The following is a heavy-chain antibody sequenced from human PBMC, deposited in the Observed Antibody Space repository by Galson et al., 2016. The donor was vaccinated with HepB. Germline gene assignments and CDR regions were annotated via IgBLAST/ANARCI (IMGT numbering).Heavy chain of an antibody. CDR1: GFSLTNARVG. D-gene: IGHD1-26*01. CDR3: ARMEVGATRGPVDY. J-gene: IGHJ4*02. V-gene: IGHV2-26*01. Sequence: ALVKPTQTLTLTCTVSGFSLTNARVGVSWIRQPPGKALEWLAHIFSNDEKSHTTSLKSRLTISKDTSKSQVVLTMTNRDPVDTATYYCARMEVGATRGPVDYWGQGTLVTVSS. CDR2: IFSNDEK.